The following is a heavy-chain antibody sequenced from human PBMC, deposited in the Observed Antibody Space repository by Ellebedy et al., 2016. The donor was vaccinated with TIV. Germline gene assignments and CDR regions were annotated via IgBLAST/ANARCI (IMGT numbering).Heavy chain of an antibody. CDR1: GGSISTYY. D-gene: IGHD4-23*01. CDR2: IYYTGNT. V-gene: IGHV4-59*01. CDR3: ARDRVDYGGNLYYYYGMDV. Sequence: MPSETLSLTCSVSGGSISTYYWNWIRHLPGKGLEWIGYIYYTGNTNYNPSLKSRVTISVDTSKDHFSLRLTSVTAADTAVYYCARDRVDYGGNLYYYYGMDVWGQGTTVTVSS. J-gene: IGHJ6*02.